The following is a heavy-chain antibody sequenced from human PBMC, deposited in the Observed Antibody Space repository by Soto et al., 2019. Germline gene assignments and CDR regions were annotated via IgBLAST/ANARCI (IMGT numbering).Heavy chain of an antibody. Sequence: GGSLRLSFVGSGFTFSTYSINWVRQAPGKGLEWVSSISSRSDIYYADSVKGRFTISRDNAKNSVSLQMNSLRAEDTAVYYCAREYTAWLLAYGLDVWGQGTTVTVYS. J-gene: IGHJ6*02. CDR2: ISSRSDI. V-gene: IGHV3-21*01. CDR1: GFTFSTYS. D-gene: IGHD2-2*02. CDR3: AREYTAWLLAYGLDV.